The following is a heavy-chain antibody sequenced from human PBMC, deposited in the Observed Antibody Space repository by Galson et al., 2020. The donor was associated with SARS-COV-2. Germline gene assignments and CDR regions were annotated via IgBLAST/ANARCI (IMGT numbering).Heavy chain of an antibody. CDR3: ARTKEDAFDS. Sequence: GESLKISCQGSGYSFTSHWIGWVRQMPGKGLEWMGNIYPGDSDTRYSPSFQGLVTISADKSISTAYLQWSSLKASDSAMYYCARTKEDAFDSWGQGTMVTVSS. V-gene: IGHV5-51*01. CDR2: IYPGDSDT. J-gene: IGHJ3*02. CDR1: GYSFTSHW.